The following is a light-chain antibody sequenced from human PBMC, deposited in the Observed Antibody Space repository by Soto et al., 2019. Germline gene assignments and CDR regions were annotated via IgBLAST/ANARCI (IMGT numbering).Light chain of an antibody. CDR3: QQTYCSPQT. Sequence: DIHMTQSPSSLSASVGDRVTITCRASQSISSHLNWYQQKPGKAPKLLIYAASNLQSGVPSRFSGSESGTDFTLTISGLQREDFATYYCQQTYCSPQTFGQGTKVDIK. V-gene: IGKV1-39*01. CDR1: QSISSH. J-gene: IGKJ1*01. CDR2: AAS.